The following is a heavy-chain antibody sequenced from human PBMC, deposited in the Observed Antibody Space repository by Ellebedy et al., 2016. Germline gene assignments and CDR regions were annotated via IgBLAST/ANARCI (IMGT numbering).Heavy chain of an antibody. CDR1: GFTFSSYA. J-gene: IGHJ6*03. D-gene: IGHD3-3*01. CDR3: ASGPVRITIFGVVTQAGYMDV. CDR2: ISYDGSNK. Sequence: GGSLRLXXAASGFTFSSYAMHWVRQAPGKGLEWVAVISYDGSNKYYADSVKGRFTISRDNSKNTLYLQMNSLRAEDTAVYYCASGPVRITIFGVVTQAGYMDVWGKGTTVTVSS. V-gene: IGHV3-30-3*01.